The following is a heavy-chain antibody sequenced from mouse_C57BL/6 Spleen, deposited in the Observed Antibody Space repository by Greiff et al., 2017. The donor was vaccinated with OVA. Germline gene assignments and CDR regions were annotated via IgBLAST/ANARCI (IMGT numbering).Heavy chain of an antibody. CDR2: IYPGSGNT. J-gene: IGHJ4*01. Sequence: LVESGAELVRPGASVKLSCKASGYTFTDYYINWVKQRPGQGLEWIARIYPGSGNTYYNEKFKGKATLTAEKSSSTAYMQLSSLTSEDSAVYFCARLYYGSTYAMDYWGQGTSVTVSS. CDR3: ARLYYGSTYAMDY. CDR1: GYTFTDYY. V-gene: IGHV1-76*01. D-gene: IGHD1-1*01.